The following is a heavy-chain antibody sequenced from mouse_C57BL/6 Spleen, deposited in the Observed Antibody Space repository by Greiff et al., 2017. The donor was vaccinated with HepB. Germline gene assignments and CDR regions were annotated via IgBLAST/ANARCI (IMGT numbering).Heavy chain of an antibody. V-gene: IGHV1-82*01. D-gene: IGHD4-1*01. CDR1: GYAFSSSW. CDR2: IYPGDGDT. CDR3: ARGVWDEGDYAMDY. J-gene: IGHJ4*01. Sequence: QVQLQQSGPELVKPGASVKISCKASGYAFSSSWMNWVKQRPGKGLEWIGRIYPGDGDTNYNGKFKGKATLTADKSSSTAYMQRSSLTSEDSAVYFCARGVWDEGDYAMDYWGQGTSVTVSS.